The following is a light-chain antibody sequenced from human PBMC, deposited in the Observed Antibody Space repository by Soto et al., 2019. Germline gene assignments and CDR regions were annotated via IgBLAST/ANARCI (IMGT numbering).Light chain of an antibody. CDR1: MSNIGRNT. Sequence: QPVLTQPPSTSGAPGQRVTIYCSGSMSNIGRNTVNWYQQLPGTAPKVLMYKDNRRPSGVPDRFSGSKSGTSASLAISGLQSGDEATYYCAAWDVGLEGPIFGGGTKLTVL. V-gene: IGLV1-44*01. CDR2: KDN. CDR3: AAWDVGLEGPI. J-gene: IGLJ2*01.